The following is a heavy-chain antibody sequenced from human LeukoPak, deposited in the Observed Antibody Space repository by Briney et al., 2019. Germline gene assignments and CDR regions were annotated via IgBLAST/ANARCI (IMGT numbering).Heavy chain of an antibody. V-gene: IGHV4-59*01. CDR2: ISYIGST. Sequence: PSETLSLTXTVSGGSISNYYWRWIRQPPGKGLEWIGYISYIGSTKYNPSLKSRVTISEDTSKKQFSLKLSSVTAADTAVYYCAGSYHYYMDVWGKGTTVTVSS. CDR1: GGSISNYY. J-gene: IGHJ6*03. CDR3: AGSYHYYMDV.